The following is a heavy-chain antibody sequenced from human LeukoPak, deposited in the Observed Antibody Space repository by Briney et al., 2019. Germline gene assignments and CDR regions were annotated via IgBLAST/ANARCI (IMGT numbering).Heavy chain of an antibody. J-gene: IGHJ4*02. V-gene: IGHV6-1*01. Sequence: SQTLSLTCAISGDRVSSDSAAWHWIRQSPSRGLEWLGRTYYRSDWYNDYAESVKSRTTIESDTSKNQVSPQLNSVTPDDTAVYFCARELYFGSGTYYPSLDSWGQGTLVTVSS. CDR1: GDRVSSDSAA. CDR2: TYYRSDWYN. D-gene: IGHD3-10*01. CDR3: ARELYFGSGTYYPSLDS.